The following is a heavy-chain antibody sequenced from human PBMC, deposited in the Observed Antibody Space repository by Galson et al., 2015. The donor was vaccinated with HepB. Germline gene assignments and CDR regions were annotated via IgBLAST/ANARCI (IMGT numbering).Heavy chain of an antibody. Sequence: SLRLSCAASGFTFSRYAMHWVRQAPGKGLERVAVISYDGSNKYYADSVKGRFTISRDNSKNTLYLQMNSLRPEDTAEYYCARVYYDSSGYCCGYFDYWGQGTQVTVSS. J-gene: IGHJ4*02. CDR3: ARVYYDSSGYCCGYFDY. CDR1: GFTFSRYA. CDR2: ISYDGSNK. D-gene: IGHD3-22*01. V-gene: IGHV3-30-3*01.